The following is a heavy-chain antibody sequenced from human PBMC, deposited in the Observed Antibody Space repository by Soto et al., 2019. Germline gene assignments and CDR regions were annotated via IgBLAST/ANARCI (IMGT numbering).Heavy chain of an antibody. D-gene: IGHD6-19*01. CDR1: GYIFTTYG. CDR2: ISTYNGDT. Sequence: QVQLVQSGTEVKRPGASVKVSCKASGYIFTTYGISWVRQAPGQGLEWMGWISTYNGDTDYAQKVQDRVIMTTDTSTNTAYMELRSLRSDDTAVYFCARDILSSSGWPFDFWGQGTLVTVSS. V-gene: IGHV1-18*01. CDR3: ARDILSSSGWPFDF. J-gene: IGHJ4*02.